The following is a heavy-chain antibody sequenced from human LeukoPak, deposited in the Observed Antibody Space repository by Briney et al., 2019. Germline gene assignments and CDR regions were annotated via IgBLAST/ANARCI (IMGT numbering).Heavy chain of an antibody. CDR2: IYYSGGT. Sequence: SETLSLTCTVSGGAISSYYWSWIRQPPGKGLEWIGYIYYSGGTKYNPSLMSRVTISVDRAQSQSSPSLSSATAADTAVYYCARDGLYDSSGYYMDSWGQGTLVIVSS. V-gene: IGHV4-59*01. J-gene: IGHJ4*02. CDR1: GGAISSYY. D-gene: IGHD3-22*01. CDR3: ARDGLYDSSGYYMDS.